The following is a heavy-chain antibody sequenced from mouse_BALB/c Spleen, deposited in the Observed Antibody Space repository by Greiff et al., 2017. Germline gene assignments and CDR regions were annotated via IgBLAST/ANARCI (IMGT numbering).Heavy chain of an antibody. D-gene: IGHD1-1*01. CDR1: GFTFSSYG. CDR2: ISSGGSYT. V-gene: IGHV5-6*01. CDR3: ARRPTTVVDY. Sequence: EVQVVESGGDLVKPGGSLKLSCAASGFTFSSYGMSWVRQTPDKRLEWVATISSGGSYTYYPDSVKGRFTISRDNAKNTLYLQMSSLKSEDTAMYYCARRPTTVVDYWGQGTTLTVSS. J-gene: IGHJ2*01.